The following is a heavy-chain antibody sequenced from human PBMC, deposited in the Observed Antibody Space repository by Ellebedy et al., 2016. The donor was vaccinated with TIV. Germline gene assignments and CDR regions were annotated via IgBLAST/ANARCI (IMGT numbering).Heavy chain of an antibody. V-gene: IGHV3-23*01. CDR2: ISGSGRRI. CDR3: AGFHGDYHPYYLDF. J-gene: IGHJ4*02. Sequence: GGSLRLSCAASGFTFNKYAMSWVRQAPGQGLEWVAAISGSGRRIYYGDSVKGRFTISRDTSRSTLYLQMDTLRAEDTAVYHCAGFHGDYHPYYLDFWGQGTLVTVSS. D-gene: IGHD4-17*01. CDR1: GFTFNKYA.